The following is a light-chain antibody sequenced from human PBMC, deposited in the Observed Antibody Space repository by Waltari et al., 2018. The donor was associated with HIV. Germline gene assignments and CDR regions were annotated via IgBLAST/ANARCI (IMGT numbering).Light chain of an antibody. V-gene: IGLV2-11*01. Sequence: HSALTQPRSVSGSPGQSVTISCTGTSSDVGDYNYVSWYQQHPGKAPKLLLFDITKRPAGVPDRFSGSKSGNTASLTISVLHLEDEANYYCCSYAGTYTWVFGGGTTLTVL. CDR2: DIT. CDR3: CSYAGTYTWV. J-gene: IGLJ3*02. CDR1: SSDVGDYNY.